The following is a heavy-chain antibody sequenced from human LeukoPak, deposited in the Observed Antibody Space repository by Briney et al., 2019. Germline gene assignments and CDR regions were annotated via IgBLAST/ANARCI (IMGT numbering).Heavy chain of an antibody. Sequence: GASVKVSCKASGYTFTGYYMHWVRQAPGQGLEWMGWINPNSGGTNYAQKFQGRVTMTRDTSISTAYMELSRLRSDDTAVYYCARGDYGDYGPPNFDYWGQGTLVTVSS. CDR2: INPNSGGT. D-gene: IGHD4-17*01. J-gene: IGHJ4*02. CDR1: GYTFTGYY. CDR3: ARGDYGDYGPPNFDY. V-gene: IGHV1-2*02.